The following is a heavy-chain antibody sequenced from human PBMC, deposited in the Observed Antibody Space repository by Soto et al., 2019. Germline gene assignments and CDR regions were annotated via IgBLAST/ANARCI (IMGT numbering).Heavy chain of an antibody. D-gene: IGHD2-2*01. Sequence: SETLSLTCAVSGGVITSGGYSWSWIRQPPGKDLEYIGYIYHSERTDYNPSLKSRVTISIDRLNTQYSLSLTSMTAADTARYYCARLYFTSTTCYDGVDVWGQGTTVTVSS. J-gene: IGHJ6*02. CDR1: GGVITSGGYS. CDR3: ARLYFTSTTCYDGVDV. V-gene: IGHV4-30-2*01. CDR2: IYHSERT.